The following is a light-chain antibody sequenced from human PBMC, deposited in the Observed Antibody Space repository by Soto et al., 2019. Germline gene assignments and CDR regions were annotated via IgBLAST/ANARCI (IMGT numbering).Light chain of an antibody. V-gene: IGKV3-11*01. CDR3: QQRSKMPLT. Sequence: EIVLTQSPGTLSLSPGERATLSCRASQSVSSNLAWYQQKPGQAPRLLIYGASNRATGIPARFSGTGSETDFTLTISSLEPEDFAIYYCQQRSKMPLTFGHGTKVDIK. CDR1: QSVSSN. J-gene: IGKJ1*01. CDR2: GAS.